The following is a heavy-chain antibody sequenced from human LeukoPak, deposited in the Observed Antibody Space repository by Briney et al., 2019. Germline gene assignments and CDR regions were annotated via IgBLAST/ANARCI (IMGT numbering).Heavy chain of an antibody. J-gene: IGHJ4*02. CDR2: ISSSSSYI. D-gene: IGHD2-15*01. CDR1: GFTISSYS. Sequence: GGSLRLSCAASGFTISSYSMNWVRQAPGKELEWVSSISSSSSYIYYADSVKGRFTISRDNAKNSLYLQMNSLRAEDTAVYYCARHRGVVPFDYWGQGTLVTVSS. V-gene: IGHV3-21*01. CDR3: ARHRGVVPFDY.